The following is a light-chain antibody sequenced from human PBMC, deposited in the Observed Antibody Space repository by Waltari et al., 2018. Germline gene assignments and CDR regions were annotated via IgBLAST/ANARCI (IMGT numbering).Light chain of an antibody. CDR1: QSLLHSNGYNY. CDR2: LGS. CDR3: MQALQTPYT. V-gene: IGKV2-28*01. J-gene: IGKJ2*01. Sequence: DIVMSQAPLSLPVTRGEPASISCRSSQSLLHSNGYNYLDWYQQKPGQSPQLLIYLGSNRDSGVPDRFSGSGSGTDFTLKISRVEAEDVGVYYCMQALQTPYTFGQGTKLEIK.